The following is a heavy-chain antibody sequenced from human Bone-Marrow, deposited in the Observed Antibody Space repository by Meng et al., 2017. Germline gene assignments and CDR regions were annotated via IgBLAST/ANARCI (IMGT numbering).Heavy chain of an antibody. CDR1: GYIFTNYY. Sequence: ASVKVSCKASGYIFTNYYMHWVRQAPGQGLEWMGIINPSGGSTTYAQKFQGRLSMTRDMSTGTIYMELSSLTSEDTAVYYCARDLTVVVIALGYWGQGNLVNGAS. V-gene: IGHV1-46*01. J-gene: IGHJ4*02. CDR2: INPSGGST. D-gene: IGHD3-22*01. CDR3: ARDLTVVVIALGY.